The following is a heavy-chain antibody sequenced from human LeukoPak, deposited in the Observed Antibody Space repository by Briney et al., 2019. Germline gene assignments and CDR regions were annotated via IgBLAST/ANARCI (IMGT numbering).Heavy chain of an antibody. Sequence: PGGSLRLSWSASGFTLSNYAMHWARQSPAKGLEYVSALSADGNSKFYAESVKGRFTTSRDSSNNTLHLQMSSLRPEDTAVYYCVRKGWVSGAIDYWGQGTLVTVSS. CDR3: VRKGWVSGAIDY. D-gene: IGHD6-13*01. CDR2: LSADGNSK. CDR1: GFTLSNYA. J-gene: IGHJ4*02. V-gene: IGHV3-64D*06.